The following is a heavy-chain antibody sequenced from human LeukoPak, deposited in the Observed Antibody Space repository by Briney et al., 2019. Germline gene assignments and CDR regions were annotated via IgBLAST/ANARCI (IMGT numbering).Heavy chain of an antibody. V-gene: IGHV4-59*01. J-gene: IGHJ4*02. D-gene: IGHD6-6*01. CDR3: ARYMRIAARRVFDY. Sequence: SETLSLTCTVSGGSISSYYWSWIRQPPGKGLEWIGYIYYSGTTNYNPSLKSRVTISVDTSKNQFSLKLSSVTAADTAVYYCARYMRIAARRVFDYWGQGTLVTVSS. CDR1: GGSISSYY. CDR2: IYYSGTT.